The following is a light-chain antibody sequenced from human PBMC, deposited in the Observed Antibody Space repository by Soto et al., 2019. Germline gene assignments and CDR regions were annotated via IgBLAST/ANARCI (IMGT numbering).Light chain of an antibody. J-gene: IGKJ1*01. V-gene: IGKV1-5*01. CDR2: DAS. Sequence: DIQVTHSPSTRSESAGDRVSITCRASQSISSWSAWYQQKPGKATKLLIYDASRLQSGVPSRFSGSGSGTEFTLTISSLQPDDFATYYCQQYNSDLWTFGQGTKVDIK. CDR1: QSISSW. CDR3: QQYNSDLWT.